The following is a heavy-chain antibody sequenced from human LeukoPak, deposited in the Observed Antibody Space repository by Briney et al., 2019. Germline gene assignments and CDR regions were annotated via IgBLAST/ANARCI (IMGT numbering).Heavy chain of an antibody. D-gene: IGHD5-18*01. CDR2: IYHSGST. Sequence: SETLSLTCAVYGGSFSGYYWSWIRQPPGKGLEGIGEIYHSGSTNYNPSLKSRVTISVDTSKNQFSLKLSSVTAADTAVYYCARSRHGYSYGYGGGYFDYWGQGTLVTVSS. CDR3: ARSRHGYSYGYGGGYFDY. CDR1: GGSFSGYY. J-gene: IGHJ4*02. V-gene: IGHV4-34*01.